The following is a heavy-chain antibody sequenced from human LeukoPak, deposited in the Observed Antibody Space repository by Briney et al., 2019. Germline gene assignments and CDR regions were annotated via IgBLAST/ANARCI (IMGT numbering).Heavy chain of an antibody. D-gene: IGHD2-21*02. J-gene: IGHJ4*02. CDR3: AREGLVVVTAIDY. CDR1: GYTFSDYD. V-gene: IGHV1-8*01. Sequence: ASVKVPCKASGYTFSDYDVNWVRQAPGQGLEWMGWMNPTSGDTGYAQKFQGRVTMTRSMSRNTAYMELSRLRSDDTAVYYCAREGLVVVTAIDYWGQGTLVTVSS. CDR2: MNPTSGDT.